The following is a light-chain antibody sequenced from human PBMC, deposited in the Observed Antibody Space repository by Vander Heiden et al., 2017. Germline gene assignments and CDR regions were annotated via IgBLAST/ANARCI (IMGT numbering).Light chain of an antibody. Sequence: QPALAHPASVSASPGQSITITCTGTSSDIGRYNYDSWYRQHPGRAPKLVIYDVSNRPSGISNRFSGSKSGNTASLTISGLQAEDEADYYCSSLSATSTLAYVFGSGTKVTVL. CDR2: DVS. CDR1: SSDIGRYNY. V-gene: IGLV2-14*01. CDR3: SSLSATSTLAYV. J-gene: IGLJ1*01.